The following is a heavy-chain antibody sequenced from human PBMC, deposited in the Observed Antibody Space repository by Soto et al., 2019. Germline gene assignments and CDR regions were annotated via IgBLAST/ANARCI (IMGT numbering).Heavy chain of an antibody. D-gene: IGHD6-19*01. CDR2: IYSAGNT. CDR1: VFSFSSNY. Sequence: GALRLSCAASVFSFSSNYMNWVRQAPGKGLEWISVIYSAGNTYYADSMKGRFTISRDNSKNTVYLQMNSLRAEDTAIYYCARDNSSGWYYFDLWGQGTPVTVSS. V-gene: IGHV3-53*01. CDR3: ARDNSSGWYYFDL. J-gene: IGHJ4*02.